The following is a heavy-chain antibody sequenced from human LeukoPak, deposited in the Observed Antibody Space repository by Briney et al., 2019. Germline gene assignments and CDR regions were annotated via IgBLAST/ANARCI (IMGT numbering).Heavy chain of an antibody. V-gene: IGHV4-39*01. D-gene: IGHD1-7*01. Sequence: PSETLSLXCTVSGGSISSSSYYWGWISQPPGKGLEWIGSIYYSGSTYYNPSLKSRVTISVDTSKNQFSLKLSSVTAADTAVYYCARTNYVLPFDYWGQGTLVTVSS. CDR2: IYYSGST. CDR3: ARTNYVLPFDY. J-gene: IGHJ4*02. CDR1: GGSISSSSYY.